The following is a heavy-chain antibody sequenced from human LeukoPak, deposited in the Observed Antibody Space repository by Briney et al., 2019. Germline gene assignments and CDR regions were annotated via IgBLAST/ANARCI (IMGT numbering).Heavy chain of an antibody. CDR3: ARGLTRLVRIDY. J-gene: IGHJ4*02. D-gene: IGHD3-9*01. CDR2: INHSGST. CDR1: GFTFRNAW. V-gene: IGHV4-34*01. Sequence: GSLRLSCAASGFTFRNAWMSWIRQPPGKGLEWIGEINHSGSTNYNPSLKSRVTILVDTSKNQFSLKLSSVTAADTAVYYCARGLTRLVRIDYWGQGTLVTVSS.